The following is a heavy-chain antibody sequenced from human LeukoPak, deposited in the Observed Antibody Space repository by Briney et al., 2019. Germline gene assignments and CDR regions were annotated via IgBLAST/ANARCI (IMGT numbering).Heavy chain of an antibody. V-gene: IGHV3-48*02. Sequence: GGSLRLSCAGSGFTFSSDSMNWVRQAPGKGLEWVSYISSSGNTKHYVDSVKGRFTISRDNAKNSVYLQMNSLRNEGTAVYYCARDLTSVPTRWGQGTLVTVSS. D-gene: IGHD4-17*01. CDR2: ISSSGNTK. J-gene: IGHJ4*02. CDR3: ARDLTSVPTR. CDR1: GFTFSSDS.